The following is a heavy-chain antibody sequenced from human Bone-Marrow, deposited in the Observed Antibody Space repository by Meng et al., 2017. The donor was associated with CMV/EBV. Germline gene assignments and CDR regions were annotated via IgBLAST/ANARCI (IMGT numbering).Heavy chain of an antibody. CDR3: ARWALGIGDY. V-gene: IGHV4-34*01. CDR2: INHSGST. J-gene: IGHJ4*02. CDR1: GGSFSGYY. D-gene: IGHD7-27*01. Sequence: SETLSLTCAVYGGSFSGYYWSWIRQPPGKGLEWIGEINHSGSTNYNPSLKSRVTISVETSKNQFSLKLSSVTAADTAVYYCARWALGIGDYWGQGTLVTVSS.